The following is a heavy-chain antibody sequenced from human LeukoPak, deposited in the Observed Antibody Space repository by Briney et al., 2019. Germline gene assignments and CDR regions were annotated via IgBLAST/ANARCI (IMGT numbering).Heavy chain of an antibody. Sequence: SVKVSCKASGGTFSSYAISWVRQAPGQGLEWMEGIIPIFGTANYAQKFQGRVTITADESTSTAYMELSSLRSEDTAVYYCARVPATAISGYYFDYWGQGTLVTVSS. J-gene: IGHJ4*02. CDR2: IIPIFGTA. V-gene: IGHV1-69*13. CDR1: GGTFSSYA. CDR3: ARVPATAISGYYFDY. D-gene: IGHD2-2*02.